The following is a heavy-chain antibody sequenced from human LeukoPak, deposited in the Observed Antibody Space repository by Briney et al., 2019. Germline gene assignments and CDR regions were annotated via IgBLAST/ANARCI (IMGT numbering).Heavy chain of an antibody. J-gene: IGHJ5*02. CDR2: IKQDGSEK. Sequence: GGSLRLSCAASGFTFSNYWMSWVRQTPGKGLEWVANIKQDGSEKTYVDSVKGRFTISRDNAKNSLYPQMNSLRVEDTAVYYCARDGGTDWYDPWGQGTLVTVSS. CDR1: GFTFSNYW. D-gene: IGHD3-16*01. CDR3: ARDGGTDWYDP. V-gene: IGHV3-7*01.